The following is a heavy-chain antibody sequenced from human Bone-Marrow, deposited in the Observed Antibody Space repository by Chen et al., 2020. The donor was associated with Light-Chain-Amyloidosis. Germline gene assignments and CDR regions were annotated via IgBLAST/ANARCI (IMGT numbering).Heavy chain of an antibody. CDR3: ARRRDCYNFDY. D-gene: IGHD2-21*01. Sequence: EVQLQQSGPEVKKPGEPLKISCRGSGYTFPNYWIGWVRQMPGKGLKWMGVMCPDDSDARYSPSCEGHVTISVDQSITTAYLQWRSLKASETALYYCARRRDCYNFDYWGQGTLVTVSS. CDR2: MCPDDSDA. V-gene: IGHV5-51*01. J-gene: IGHJ4*02. CDR1: GYTFPNYW.